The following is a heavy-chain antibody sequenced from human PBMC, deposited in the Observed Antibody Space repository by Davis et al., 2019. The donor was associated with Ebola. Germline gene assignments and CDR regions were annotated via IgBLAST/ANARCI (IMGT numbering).Heavy chain of an antibody. CDR2: ISYDGSNK. J-gene: IGHJ6*02. CDR3: AKEGYDIGGYYYGMDV. D-gene: IGHD3-9*01. CDR1: GFTFSSYA. Sequence: GESLKISCAASGFTFSSYAMHWVRQAPGKGLEWVAVISYDGSNKYYADSVKGRFTISRDNSKNTLYLQMNSLRAEDTAVYYCAKEGYDIGGYYYGMDVWGQGTTVTVSS. V-gene: IGHV3-30-3*01.